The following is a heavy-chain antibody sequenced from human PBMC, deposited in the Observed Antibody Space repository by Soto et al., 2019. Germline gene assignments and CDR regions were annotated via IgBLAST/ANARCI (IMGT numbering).Heavy chain of an antibody. J-gene: IGHJ1*01. CDR3: AKDFGAYSLGSSQH. CDR2: ISTGGDST. CDR1: GFTFNSY. V-gene: IGHV3-23*01. Sequence: EVQLLESGGGLVQRGGSLSLSCAASGFTFNSYMSWVRQAPGKGLEWVSGISTGGDSTYYADSVKGRFTISRENSKNTLHLQMNSLRAEDTAVYYCAKDFGAYSLGSSQHWRQGTLLTVSS. D-gene: IGHD3-16*01.